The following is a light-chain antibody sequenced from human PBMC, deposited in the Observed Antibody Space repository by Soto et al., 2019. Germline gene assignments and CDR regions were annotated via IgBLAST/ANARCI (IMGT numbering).Light chain of an antibody. CDR2: TNN. Sequence: QSVLTQPPSVSGAPGQRVTISCTGSSSNIGAGYGVHWYQQLPGTAPKLLIYTNNNRPSGVPDRFSGSKSGTSASLAITGRRAEDEADYYCQSYDSSLSGWVFGGGTKLTVL. CDR3: QSYDSSLSGWV. V-gene: IGLV1-40*01. CDR1: SSNIGAGYG. J-gene: IGLJ3*02.